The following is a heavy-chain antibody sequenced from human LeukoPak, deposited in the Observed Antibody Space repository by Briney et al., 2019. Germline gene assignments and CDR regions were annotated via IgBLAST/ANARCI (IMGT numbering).Heavy chain of an antibody. Sequence: GGSLRLSCAASGFTFDDYAMHWVRQAPGKGLEWVSGISWNSGSIGYADSVKGRFTIPRDNAKNSLYLQMNSLRAEDTALYYCARGGLYFDYWGQGTLVTVSS. D-gene: IGHD3-16*01. J-gene: IGHJ4*02. V-gene: IGHV3-9*01. CDR3: ARGGLYFDY. CDR2: ISWNSGSI. CDR1: GFTFDDYA.